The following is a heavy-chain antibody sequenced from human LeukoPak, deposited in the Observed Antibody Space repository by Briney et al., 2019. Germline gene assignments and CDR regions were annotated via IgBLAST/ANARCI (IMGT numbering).Heavy chain of an antibody. Sequence: PGGSLRLSCAAAGFTFSDYAMTWVRQAPGKGLEWVSSITAGGTNTYRSASATGRFTISRDNSENTLYLQMNNLRAKDTAIYYCAKDSVAAAGFYLDYWGQGTLVTVSS. V-gene: IGHV3-23*01. CDR2: ITAGGTNT. J-gene: IGHJ4*02. CDR3: AKDSVAAAGFYLDY. D-gene: IGHD6-25*01. CDR1: GFTFSDYA.